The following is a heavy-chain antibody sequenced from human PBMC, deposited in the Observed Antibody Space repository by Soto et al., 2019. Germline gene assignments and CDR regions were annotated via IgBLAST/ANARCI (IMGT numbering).Heavy chain of an antibody. D-gene: IGHD6-19*01. CDR2: IRCCGGSA. CDR1: GFNFKKFS. J-gene: IGHJ4*02. CDR3: AKADGQQWLIPHLDN. Sequence: EVQLLESGGGVVQPGGSLRLSCVASGFNFKKFSMAWVRQAAGEGLEWVSGIRCCGGSASYGDSVKGRFSIARDDSKNTVSLQLNSLRVEDTAQYYCAKADGQQWLIPHLDNWGQGTLVTVS. V-gene: IGHV3-23*01.